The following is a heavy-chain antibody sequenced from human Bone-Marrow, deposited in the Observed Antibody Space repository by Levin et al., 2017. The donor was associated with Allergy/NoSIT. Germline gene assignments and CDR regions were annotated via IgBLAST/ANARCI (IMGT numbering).Heavy chain of an antibody. CDR3: AKDRLAFHWNDQDLDF. V-gene: IGHV3-23*01. J-gene: IGHJ4*02. D-gene: IGHD1-1*01. CDR1: GFTFTDFG. CDR2: ISGTGDKT. Sequence: GESLKISCAASGFTFTDFGMTWVRRAPGKGLEWVAGISGTGDKTYYAGSVRGRFTISRDDSKNTLYLQMDRLTADDVAVYYCAKDRLAFHWNDQDLDFWGQGTQVTVSS.